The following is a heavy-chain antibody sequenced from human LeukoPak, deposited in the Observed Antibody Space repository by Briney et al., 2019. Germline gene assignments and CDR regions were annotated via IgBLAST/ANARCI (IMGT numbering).Heavy chain of an antibody. V-gene: IGHV4-59*01. D-gene: IGHD4-17*01. CDR1: GGSISSYY. Sequence: SETLSLTCTVSGGSISSYYWSWIRQPPGKGLEWIGYIYYSGSTNYNPSLKSRVTISVDTSKNQFFLKLSSVTAADTAVYYCARDYGGNSGFDYWGQGTLVTVSS. CDR3: ARDYGGNSGFDY. J-gene: IGHJ4*02. CDR2: IYYSGST.